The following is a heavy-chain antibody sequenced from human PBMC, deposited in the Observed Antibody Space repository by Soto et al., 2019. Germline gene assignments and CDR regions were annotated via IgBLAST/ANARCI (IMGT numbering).Heavy chain of an antibody. CDR3: ARVMTSSSWTDY. V-gene: IGHV3-30-3*01. CDR1: GFTFSSYA. CDR2: ISYDGSNK. Sequence: QVQLVESGGGVVQPGRSLRLSCAASGFTFSSYAMHWVRQAPGKGLEWVAVISYDGSNKYYADSVKGRFTISRDNSKNTLYLQMNSLRAEDTAVYYCARVMTSSSWTDYWGQGTLVTVSS. J-gene: IGHJ4*02. D-gene: IGHD6-13*01.